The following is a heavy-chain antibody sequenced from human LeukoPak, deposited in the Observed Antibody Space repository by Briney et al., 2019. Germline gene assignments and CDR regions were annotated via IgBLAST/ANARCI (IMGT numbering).Heavy chain of an antibody. CDR2: FDPEDGET. J-gene: IGHJ4*02. Sequence: GASVKVSCKVSGYTLTELSMHWVRQAPGKGLEWMGGFDPEDGETIYAQKFQGRVTMTEDTSTDTAYMELSSLRSEDTAVYYWATDKLDYYDSSGYYPFDYWGQGTLVTVAS. CDR3: ATDKLDYYDSSGYYPFDY. CDR1: GYTLTELS. D-gene: IGHD3-22*01. V-gene: IGHV1-24*01.